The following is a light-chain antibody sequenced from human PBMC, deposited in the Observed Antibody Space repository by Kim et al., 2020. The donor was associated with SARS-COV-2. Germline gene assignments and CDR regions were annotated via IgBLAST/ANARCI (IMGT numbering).Light chain of an antibody. CDR2: GAS. V-gene: IGKV3-15*01. J-gene: IGKJ4*01. CDR1: QSISSN. Sequence: EIVMTQSPATLSVSPGERVILSCRASQSISSNLAWYQQKPGQTPRLLIYGASTRATGIPARFSGSGSGTEFTLTISSLQSEDFAVYYCQQYNDWHTFGGGTKVDIK. CDR3: QQYNDWHT.